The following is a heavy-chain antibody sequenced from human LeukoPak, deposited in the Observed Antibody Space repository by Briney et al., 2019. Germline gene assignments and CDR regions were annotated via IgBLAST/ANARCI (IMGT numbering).Heavy chain of an antibody. CDR1: GFIFSDYS. Sequence: GGSLRLSCAASGFIFSDYSMNWVRQAPGKGLEWISYIGISSGNTKYADSVKGRFTISGDNAKNSLYLQMNSLRVENTAVYYCARDHNYAFDNWGQGTLVTVSS. J-gene: IGHJ4*02. D-gene: IGHD1-1*01. CDR3: ARDHNYAFDN. CDR2: IGISSGNT. V-gene: IGHV3-48*04.